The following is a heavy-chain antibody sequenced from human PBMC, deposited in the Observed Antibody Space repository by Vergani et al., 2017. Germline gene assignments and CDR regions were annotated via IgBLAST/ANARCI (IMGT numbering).Heavy chain of an antibody. CDR2: ISSSSSYI. V-gene: IGHV3-21*01. J-gene: IGHJ4*02. CDR1: GFTFSSYS. CDR3: AKVARKVAATPDFDY. Sequence: EVQLVESGGGLVKPGGSLRLSCAASGFTFSSYSMNWVRQAPGKGLEWVSSISSSSSYIYYADSVKGRFTISRDNAKNSLYLQMNSLRAEDTAVYYCAKVARKVAATPDFDYWGQGTLVTVSS. D-gene: IGHD2-15*01.